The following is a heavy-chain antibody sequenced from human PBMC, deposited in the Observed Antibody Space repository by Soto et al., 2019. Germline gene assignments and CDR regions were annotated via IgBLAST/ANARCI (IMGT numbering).Heavy chain of an antibody. CDR3: ARGGRLRDQD. CDR1: GDSINNYY. J-gene: IGHJ4*02. CDR2: IYYSGST. Sequence: QVQLQESGPGLVKPSETLSLTCTVSGDSINNYYWRWIRQPPGKGLEWIGYIYYSGSTNYNPSLQSRVTISVETSKNQSSLKLSSLTTADTAVYYCARGGRLRDQDWGQGPLVTVSS. D-gene: IGHD4-17*01. V-gene: IGHV4-59*01.